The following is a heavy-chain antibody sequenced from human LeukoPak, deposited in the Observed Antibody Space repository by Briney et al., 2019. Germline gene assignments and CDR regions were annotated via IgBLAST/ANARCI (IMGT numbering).Heavy chain of an antibody. V-gene: IGHV1-2*02. CDR3: ARATTVTTRPDY. CDR2: INPNSGGT. CDR1: GYTFTGYY. J-gene: IGHJ4*02. D-gene: IGHD4-17*01. Sequence: ASVKVSCKASGYTFTGYYMHWVRQAPGQGLEWMGWINPNSGGTNYAQKFQGRVTMTRDTSISTAYMELSRLRSDDTAVYYCARATTVTTRPDYWGQGTLVTVSS.